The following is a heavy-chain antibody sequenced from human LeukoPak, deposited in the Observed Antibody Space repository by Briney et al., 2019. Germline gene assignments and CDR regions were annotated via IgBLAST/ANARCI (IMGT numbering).Heavy chain of an antibody. V-gene: IGHV4-4*09. CDR2: IYNSGST. J-gene: IGHJ4*02. CDR3: AAEEIVIVPTATNSYFDT. CDR1: GGSISSYH. D-gene: IGHD2-2*01. Sequence: PSETLSLTCTVSGGSISSYHWSWIRQPPGKGLEWIGYIYNSGSTHFNPSLKSRVTMSDDTSKNQFSLRLSSVTAADTAVYYCAAEEIVIVPTATNSYFDTWGQGILVTVSS.